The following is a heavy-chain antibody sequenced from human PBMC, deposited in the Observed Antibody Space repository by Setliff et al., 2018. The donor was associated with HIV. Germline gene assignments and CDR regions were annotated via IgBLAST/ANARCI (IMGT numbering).Heavy chain of an antibody. CDR1: GYSFNIYW. Sequence: GESLKISCKGSGYSFNIYWIGWVRQMPGKGLEWMGIIYPGDSDTRYSPSFQGQVTISADKSISTAYLQWSSLKASDTAMYYCARLLMPRGFSYGSYYYYGMDVWGQGTAVTVSS. J-gene: IGHJ6*02. D-gene: IGHD5-18*01. CDR2: IYPGDSDT. CDR3: ARLLMPRGFSYGSYYYYGMDV. V-gene: IGHV5-51*01.